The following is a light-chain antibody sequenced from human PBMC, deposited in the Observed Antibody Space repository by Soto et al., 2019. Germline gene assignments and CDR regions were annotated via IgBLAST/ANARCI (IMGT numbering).Light chain of an antibody. J-gene: IGLJ2*01. CDR3: CSYAGSSPFVVV. CDR1: SSDVGSYNL. V-gene: IGLV2-23*03. CDR2: EGS. Sequence: QSVLTQPASVSGSPGQSITISCTGTSSDVGSYNLVSWYQQHPGKAPKLMIYEGSKQTSGVSNRFSGSKSGNTASLTISGLQDEDEADYYCCSYAGSSPFVVVFGGGTKLTVL.